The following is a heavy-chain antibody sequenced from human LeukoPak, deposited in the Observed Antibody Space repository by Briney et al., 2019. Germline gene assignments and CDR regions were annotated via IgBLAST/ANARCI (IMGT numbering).Heavy chain of an antibody. CDR2: INPSGGST. CDR3: AKARGYSYANEFHFEH. J-gene: IGHJ4*02. D-gene: IGHD5-18*01. CDR1: GYTFTSYY. V-gene: IGHV1-46*01. Sequence: ASVKVSCKASGYTFTSYYMHWVRQAPGQGLEWMGIINPSGGSTSYAQKFQGRVTMTRDTSTSTVYMELSSLRAEDTAIYYCAKARGYSYANEFHFEHWGQGTLVTVSS.